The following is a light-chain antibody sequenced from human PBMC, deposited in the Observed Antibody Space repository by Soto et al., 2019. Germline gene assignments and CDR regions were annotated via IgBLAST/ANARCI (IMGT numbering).Light chain of an antibody. CDR2: DAS. CDR1: QSIGSY. J-gene: IGKJ1*01. Sequence: IVLTQSPATLSLSPGERATLSCRASQSIGSYLAWYQQKPGRAPRLLIYDASNRATGIPPRFSGGGSGTDFALTISTLEPEDFAVYYCQQRSNWPWTFGQGTKVEIK. CDR3: QQRSNWPWT. V-gene: IGKV3-11*01.